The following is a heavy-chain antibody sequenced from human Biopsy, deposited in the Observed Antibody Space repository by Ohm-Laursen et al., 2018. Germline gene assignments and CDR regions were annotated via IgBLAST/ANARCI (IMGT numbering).Heavy chain of an antibody. CDR3: ARDSGILNYGNFKYYHYYGMDV. CDR1: GGSISDDY. J-gene: IGHJ6*02. CDR2: IYYSVMT. V-gene: IGHV4-59*01. Sequence: SETLSLTCIVSGGSISDDYWSWIRQPPGKGLEWIGHIYYSVMTNYNPSLQSRVSISVDTSRNQVSLTLSSVTAADTAVYYCARDSGILNYGNFKYYHYYGMDVWGQGTKVTVSS. D-gene: IGHD4-11*01.